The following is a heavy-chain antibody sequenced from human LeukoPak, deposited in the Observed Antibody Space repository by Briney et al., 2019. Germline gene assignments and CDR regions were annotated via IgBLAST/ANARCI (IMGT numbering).Heavy chain of an antibody. D-gene: IGHD3-3*01. J-gene: IGHJ4*02. V-gene: IGHV4-4*07. Sequence: SKTLSLTCSVSGGSISSYYWSWIRQPAGKGREWIGRIYTTGNTDYNPSPKSRVTMSVDTSKNQFSLNLSSVTAADTAVYYCARDARGWSGFDYWGQGTLVTVSS. CDR2: IYTTGNT. CDR1: GGSISSYY. CDR3: ARDARGWSGFDY.